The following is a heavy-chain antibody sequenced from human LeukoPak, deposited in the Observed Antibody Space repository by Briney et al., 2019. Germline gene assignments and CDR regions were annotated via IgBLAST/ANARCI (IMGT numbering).Heavy chain of an antibody. CDR1: GGTFSSYA. J-gene: IGHJ4*02. D-gene: IGHD3-22*01. CDR3: ANYYDSSGGLN. CDR2: IIPIFGTA. V-gene: IGHV1-69*13. Sequence: ASVKVSCKASGGTFSSYAISWVRQAPGQGLEWMGGIIPIFGTANFAQKFQGRVTITADESTSTAYMELSSLRSEDTAVYYCANYYDSSGGLNWGQGTLVTVSS.